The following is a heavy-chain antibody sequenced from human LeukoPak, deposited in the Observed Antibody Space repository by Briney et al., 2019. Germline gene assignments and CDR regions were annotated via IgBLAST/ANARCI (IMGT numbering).Heavy chain of an antibody. CDR2: IRTDGTIT. Sequence: GGSLRLSCAASGFTFSSYWMHWVRQAPGKGLVWVSRIRTDGTITTYADSVKGRFSISRDNAKNSVFLQMNSLRAEDTALYYCARIGHDLYQTFDSWGRGTLITVSS. CDR3: ARIGHDLYQTFDS. V-gene: IGHV3-74*01. CDR1: GFTFSSYW. D-gene: IGHD2-2*01. J-gene: IGHJ5*01.